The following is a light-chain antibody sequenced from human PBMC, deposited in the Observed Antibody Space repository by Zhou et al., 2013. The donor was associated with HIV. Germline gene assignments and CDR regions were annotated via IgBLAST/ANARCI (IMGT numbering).Light chain of an antibody. CDR1: QSLLHSDGKTY. CDR2: EVS. J-gene: IGKJ1*01. V-gene: IGKV2D-29*01. Sequence: DIVMTQSPLSLSVTPGQPASISCKSSQSLLHSDGKTYLYWYLQKPGQPPQLLIYEVSNRFSGVPDRFSGSESGTDFTLTISSLQPDDSATYYCQQYSSYWTFGQGTKVEI. CDR3: QQYSSYWT.